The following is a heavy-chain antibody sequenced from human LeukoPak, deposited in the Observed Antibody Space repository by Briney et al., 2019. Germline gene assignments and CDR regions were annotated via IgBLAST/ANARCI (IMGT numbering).Heavy chain of an antibody. Sequence: GGSLRLSCATSGFTFSSSWMSWVRQAPGKGLECVANIKEDGREKYYVDSVKGRFTISRDNAKNSLYLQMSSLRAEDTAVYYCTRGYCSGTTCPDPWGQGTLVTVSS. J-gene: IGHJ5*02. CDR2: IKEDGREK. V-gene: IGHV3-7*04. CDR3: TRGYCSGTTCPDP. CDR1: GFTFSSSW. D-gene: IGHD2-2*01.